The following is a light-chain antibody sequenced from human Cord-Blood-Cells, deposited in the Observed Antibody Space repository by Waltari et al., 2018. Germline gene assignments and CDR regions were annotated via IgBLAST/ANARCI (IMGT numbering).Light chain of an antibody. CDR1: QSISSW. CDR3: QQYNSYSYT. V-gene: IGKV1-5*03. J-gene: IGKJ2*01. CDR2: KAS. Sequence: DIQMTQSPSTLSASVGDRVTITCRASQSISSWLAWYQQQPAKAPKLLIYKASSLESGVPSRFSGSGSGTEFTLTISSLQPDDFATYYCQQYNSYSYTFGQGTKLEIK.